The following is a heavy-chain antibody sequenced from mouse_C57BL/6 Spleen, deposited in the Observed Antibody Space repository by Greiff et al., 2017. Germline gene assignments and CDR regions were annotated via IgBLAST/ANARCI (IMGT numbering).Heavy chain of an antibody. J-gene: IGHJ4*01. Sequence: EVQLQQSGPELVKPGASVKISCKASGYTFTDYYMNWVKQSHGKSLEWIGDINPNNGGTSYNQKFKGKATLTVDKSSSTAYMELRSLTSEDSAVYYCARVGHYYAMDYWGQGTSVTVYS. CDR3: ARVGHYYAMDY. V-gene: IGHV1-26*01. CDR2: INPNNGGT. CDR1: GYTFTDYY.